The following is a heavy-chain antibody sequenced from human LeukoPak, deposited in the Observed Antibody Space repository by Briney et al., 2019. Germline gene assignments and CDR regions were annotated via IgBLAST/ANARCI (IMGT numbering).Heavy chain of an antibody. J-gene: IGHJ4*02. D-gene: IGHD2-15*01. CDR2: IDSDGNCI. CDR3: AGGRDSTQLYFGS. Sequence: PGGSLRLSCEASGLTFSTYWMHWVRQAPGQGLVWVSRIDSDGNCISYVDSVKGRFTISRDNAKNTLYLQMNSLRAEDTAVYYCAGGRDSTQLYFGSWGQGTLVTVSS. V-gene: IGHV3-74*01. CDR1: GLTFSTYW.